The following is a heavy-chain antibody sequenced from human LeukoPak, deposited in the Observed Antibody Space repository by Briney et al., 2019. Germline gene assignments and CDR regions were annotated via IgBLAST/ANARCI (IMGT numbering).Heavy chain of an antibody. Sequence: GGSLRLSCAASGFTFSSYGMHWVRQAPGKGLKWEAFIRYDGSNKYYADSVKGRFTISRDNSKNTLYLQMNGLRAEDTAVYYCAKDRGYYDSSGYYLYWGQGTLVTVSS. V-gene: IGHV3-30*02. J-gene: IGHJ4*02. CDR1: GFTFSSYG. CDR3: AKDRGYYDSSGYYLY. D-gene: IGHD3-22*01. CDR2: IRYDGSNK.